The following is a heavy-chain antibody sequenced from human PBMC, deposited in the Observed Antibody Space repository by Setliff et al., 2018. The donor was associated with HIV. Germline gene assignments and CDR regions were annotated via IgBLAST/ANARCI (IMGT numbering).Heavy chain of an antibody. CDR2: INCENGDT. D-gene: IGHD3-16*02. CDR1: GYTFTNYY. CDR3: ARETQTGTGSYRN. J-gene: IGHJ4*02. V-gene: IGHV1-46*01. Sequence: ASVKVSCKTSGYTFTNYYVNWVRQAPGQGLEWMGIINCENGDTTYAQNFKDRVTVTRDTSTSTVYMDLSSLRPEDTAVYYCARETQTGTGSYRNWGQGTLVTVSS.